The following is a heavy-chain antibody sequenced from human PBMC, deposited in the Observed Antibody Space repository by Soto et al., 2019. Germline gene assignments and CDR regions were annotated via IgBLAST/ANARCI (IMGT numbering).Heavy chain of an antibody. CDR1: GIPFSNYW. D-gene: IGHD5-18*01. CDR2: IYKDGTEK. V-gene: IGHV3-7*05. CDR3: VRSKGGYSYGTPFDY. J-gene: IGHJ4*02. Sequence: PGGSLSISCVASGIPFSNYWMTWVRQAPGKGLEWVANIYKDGTEKHYVDSVKGRISISRDNTKNSLYLQMNSLRPEDTALYYCVRSKGGYSYGTPFDYWGQAPLLTVSS.